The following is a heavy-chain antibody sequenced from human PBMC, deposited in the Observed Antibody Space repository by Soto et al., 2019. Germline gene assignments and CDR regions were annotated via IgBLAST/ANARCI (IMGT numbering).Heavy chain of an antibody. D-gene: IGHD6-19*01. CDR1: GGSVTNDGYY. J-gene: IGHJ5*02. V-gene: IGHV4-39*01. CDR3: AKHFIAVEGTVSNWLDP. CDR2: MHYTGNT. Sequence: PSETLSLTCSVSGGSVTNDGYYWGWIRQPPGKGLEWIGSMHYTGNTYYNPSLKSRVTISVDTSENQFSLKLSSVTAADTALYYCAKHFIAVEGTVSNWLDPWGPGTLVTVSS.